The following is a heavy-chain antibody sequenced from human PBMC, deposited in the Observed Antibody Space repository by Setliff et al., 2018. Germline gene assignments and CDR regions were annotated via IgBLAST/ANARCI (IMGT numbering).Heavy chain of an antibody. CDR2: IKSNVDGGTA. J-gene: IGHJ4*02. CDR1: GFTFTTAW. CDR3: TTVGLRGPFG. D-gene: IGHD3-10*01. Sequence: PGESLTISCAASGFTFTTAWMTWVRQAPGKGLEWVGRIKSNVDGGTAHYAAPVEGRFTISRDDSKTALYLQMDNMKTEDTAVYYCTTVGLRGPFGWGQGTLVTVS. V-gene: IGHV3-15*01.